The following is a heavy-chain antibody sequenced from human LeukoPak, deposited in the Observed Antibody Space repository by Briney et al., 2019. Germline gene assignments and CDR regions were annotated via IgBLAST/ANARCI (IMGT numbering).Heavy chain of an antibody. D-gene: IGHD3-10*01. CDR3: ARVYGPGDWFDP. J-gene: IGHJ5*02. CDR2: IYYSGST. Sequence: PSETLSLTCTVSGGSISSSSYYWGWIRQPPGKGLEWIGYIYYSGSTYYNPSLKSRVTISVDTSKNQFSLKLSSVTAADTAVYYCARVYGPGDWFDPWGQGTLVTVSS. CDR1: GGSISSSSYY. V-gene: IGHV4-31*03.